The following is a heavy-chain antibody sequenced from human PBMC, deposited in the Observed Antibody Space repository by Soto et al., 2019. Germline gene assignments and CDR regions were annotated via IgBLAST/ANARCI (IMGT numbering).Heavy chain of an antibody. Sequence: PGGSLRLSCAASGFTFSNDDMHWVRQAPGKGLEWVAVISYDGSNEYYADSVKGRFSISRDNSKKMLYVQMNSLRAEDTAVYYCAKGGGGKYYKYYYYMDVWGKGTTVTVSS. CDR3: AKGGGGKYYKYYYYMDV. V-gene: IGHV3-30*18. D-gene: IGHD3-10*01. CDR2: ISYDGSNE. CDR1: GFTFSNDD. J-gene: IGHJ6*03.